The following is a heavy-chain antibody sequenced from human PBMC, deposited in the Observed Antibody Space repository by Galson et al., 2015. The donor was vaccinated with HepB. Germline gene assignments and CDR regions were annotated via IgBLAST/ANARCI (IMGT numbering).Heavy chain of an antibody. CDR1: GLSFSSYW. CDR3: ASGGDNYSLSY. V-gene: IGHV3-74*01. Sequence: SLRLSCAASGLSFSSYWMHWVRQAPGKGLVWVSRINTDGRDTIYADSVRGRFTSSRDNGRNTVYLQMNSLGADDTAVYYCASGGDNYSLSYWGQGTLVTVSS. D-gene: IGHD4-17*01. J-gene: IGHJ4*02. CDR2: INTDGRDT.